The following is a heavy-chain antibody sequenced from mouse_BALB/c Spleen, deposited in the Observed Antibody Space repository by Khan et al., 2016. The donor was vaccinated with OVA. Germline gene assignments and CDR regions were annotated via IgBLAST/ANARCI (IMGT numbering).Heavy chain of an antibody. V-gene: IGHV5-6*01. D-gene: IGHD4-1*01. CDR3: ADHYTGSFAY. CDR1: GFTFSSYS. J-gene: IGHJ3*01. CDR2: ISSGGDYT. Sequence: EVELVESGGDLVKPGGSLKLSCAASGFTFSSYSMSWVSQTPDKRLEWVAYISSGGDYTYYKDSVKGRFTISRDHAKNTLYLQMSDLKSEASAMYCGADHYTGSFAYWGQGTLVTVSA.